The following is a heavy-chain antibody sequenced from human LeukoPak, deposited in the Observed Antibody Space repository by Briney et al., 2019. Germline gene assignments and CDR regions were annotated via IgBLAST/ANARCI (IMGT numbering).Heavy chain of an antibody. CDR2: MNPNSGNT. D-gene: IGHD6-6*01. J-gene: IGHJ4*02. CDR3: ARGRAGVAARSRSYYFDY. V-gene: IGHV1-8*02. Sequence: ASVKVSCKASGYTFTSYAINWVRQAPGQGLEWMGWMNPNSGNTGYAQKFQGRVTMTRNNSISTAYMELSSLRSEDTAVYYCARGRAGVAARSRSYYFDYWGQGTLVTAAS. CDR1: GYTFTSYA.